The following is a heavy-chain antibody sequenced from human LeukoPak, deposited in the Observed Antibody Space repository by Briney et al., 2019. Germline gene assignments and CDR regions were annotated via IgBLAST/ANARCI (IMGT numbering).Heavy chain of an antibody. CDR1: SGSISTSNYY. D-gene: IGHD4-11*01. CDR2: IYYTGNT. V-gene: IGHV4-61*05. CDR3: AKSNAWDWFDP. J-gene: IGHJ5*02. Sequence: KPSETLSLTCTVSSGSISTSNYYWGWVRQPPGKGLEWIGEIYYTGNTNYNPSLKSRVTISVDKSNNQFSLNLSSVTAADTAVYYCAKSNAWDWFDPWGQGTLVTVSS.